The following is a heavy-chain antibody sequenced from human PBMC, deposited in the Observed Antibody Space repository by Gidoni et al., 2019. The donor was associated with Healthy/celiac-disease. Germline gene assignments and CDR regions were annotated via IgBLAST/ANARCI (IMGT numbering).Heavy chain of an antibody. Sequence: VRQAPGQRLEWMGWINAGNRNTKYSQKFQGRVTITRDTSASTAYMELSSLRSEDTAVYYRARDRLTNFDYWGQGTLVTISS. J-gene: IGHJ4*02. CDR2: INAGNRNT. CDR3: ARDRLTNFDY. V-gene: IGHV1-3*01.